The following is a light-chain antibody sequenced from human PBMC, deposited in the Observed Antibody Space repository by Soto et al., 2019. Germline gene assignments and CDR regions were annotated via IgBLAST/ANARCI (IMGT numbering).Light chain of an antibody. CDR3: QQHDSSPWM. Sequence: EVVLTQSPGTLSFSPWERSTLSCRASQSVSNTYVAWYQHIPGQTPRLLIYGASNRATGIPDRFSGSGSGTDFTLTISRLEPEDFAVYYCQQHDSSPWMFGQGTKVDIK. CDR2: GAS. V-gene: IGKV3-20*01. J-gene: IGKJ1*01. CDR1: QSVSNTY.